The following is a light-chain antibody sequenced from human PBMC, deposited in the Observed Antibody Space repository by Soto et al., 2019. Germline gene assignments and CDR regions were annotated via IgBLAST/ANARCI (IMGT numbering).Light chain of an antibody. CDR2: GAS. J-gene: IGKJ5*01. CDR1: QSVSGR. Sequence: ETVLTQSPGTLSLSTGERATLSCRASQSVSGRLAWYQQKPGQAPRLLMSGASTRASGIPDRFRGGGSGTDFTLTISRLEPEDFALYYCQQYGGSPISFGQGTRLEI. CDR3: QQYGGSPIS. V-gene: IGKV3-20*01.